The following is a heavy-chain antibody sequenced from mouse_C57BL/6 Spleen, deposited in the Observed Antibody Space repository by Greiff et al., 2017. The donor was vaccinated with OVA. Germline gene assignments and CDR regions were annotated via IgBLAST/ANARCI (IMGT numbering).Heavy chain of an antibody. CDR3: ARKAGYEADYYAMDY. D-gene: IGHD2-2*01. V-gene: IGHV2-2*01. Sequence: QVQLQQSGPGLVQPSQSLSITCTVSGFSLTSYGVHWVRQSPGKGLEWLGVIWSGGSTDYNAAFISRLSISKDNSKSQVFFKMNSLQAADTAIYYCARKAGYEADYYAMDYWGQGTSVTVSS. CDR2: IWSGGST. CDR1: GFSLTSYG. J-gene: IGHJ4*01.